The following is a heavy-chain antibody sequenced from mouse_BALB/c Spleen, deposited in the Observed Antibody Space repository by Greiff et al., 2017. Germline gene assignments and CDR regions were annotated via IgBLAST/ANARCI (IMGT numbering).Heavy chain of an antibody. CDR2: IFPGSGNT. V-gene: IGHV1-66*01. CDR3: ARSAYYGNYGAY. D-gene: IGHD2-10*01. J-gene: IGHJ3*01. Sequence: VQLQQSGPELVKPGASVKISCKASGYSFTSYYIHWVKQRPGQGLEWIGWIFPGSGNTKYNEKFKGKATLTADTSSSTAYMQLSSLTSEDSAVYFCARSAYYGNYGAYWGQGTLVTVSA. CDR1: GYSFTSYY.